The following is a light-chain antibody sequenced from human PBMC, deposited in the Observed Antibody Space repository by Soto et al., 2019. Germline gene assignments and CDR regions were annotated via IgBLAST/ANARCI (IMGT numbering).Light chain of an antibody. CDR2: RAS. Sequence: DIQMTQSPSSVSASVGDRVTITCRASQGITSWLAWYQQKPGKAPKLLIYRASNLQSGVPSRFSGSGSGTEFTLTISCLQPADFATYYCHQTTTFPLTVGGGTKVEIK. J-gene: IGKJ4*01. V-gene: IGKV1-12*01. CDR1: QGITSW. CDR3: HQTTTFPLT.